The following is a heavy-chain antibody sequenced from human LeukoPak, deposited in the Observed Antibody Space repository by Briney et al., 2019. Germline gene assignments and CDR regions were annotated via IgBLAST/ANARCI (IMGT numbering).Heavy chain of an antibody. CDR1: GFTFTSSA. CDR2: IVVGSGNT. Sequence: ASVKVSCKASGFTFTSSAVQWVRQARGQRLEGIGWIVVGSGNTNYAQKFQERVTITRDMSTSTAYMELSSLRSEDTAVYYCAAYPLVGATTDFDYWGQGTLVTVSS. CDR3: AAYPLVGATTDFDY. D-gene: IGHD1-26*01. V-gene: IGHV1-58*01. J-gene: IGHJ4*02.